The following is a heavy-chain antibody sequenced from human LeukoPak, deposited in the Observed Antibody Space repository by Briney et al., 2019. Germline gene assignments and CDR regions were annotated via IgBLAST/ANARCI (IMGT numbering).Heavy chain of an antibody. CDR1: GGTFSSYA. D-gene: IGHD2-15*01. Sequence: GASVKVSCKASGGTFSSYAISWVRQAPGQGLEWMGGIIPIFGTANYAQKFQGRVTITADESTSTAYMELSSLRSEDTAVYYCARRGGGRILDYFDYWGQGTLVTVSS. CDR3: ARRGGGRILDYFDY. CDR2: IIPIFGTA. J-gene: IGHJ4*02. V-gene: IGHV1-69*13.